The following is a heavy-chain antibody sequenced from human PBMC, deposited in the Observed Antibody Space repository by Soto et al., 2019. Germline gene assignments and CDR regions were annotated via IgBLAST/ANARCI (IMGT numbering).Heavy chain of an antibody. CDR2: IWYDGSNK. CDR3: ARDSSVVVIGPFDY. V-gene: IGHV3-33*01. Sequence: QVQLVESGGGVVQPGRSLRLSCAASGFTFSSYGMHWVRQAPGKGLEWVAVIWYDGSNKYYADSVKGRFTISRDNSKNTLYLQMNSLRAEDTAVYYCARDSSVVVIGPFDYWGQGTLVTVSS. D-gene: IGHD3-22*01. CDR1: GFTFSSYG. J-gene: IGHJ4*02.